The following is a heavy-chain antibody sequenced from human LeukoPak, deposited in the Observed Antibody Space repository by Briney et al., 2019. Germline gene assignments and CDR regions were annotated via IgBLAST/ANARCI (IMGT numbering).Heavy chain of an antibody. D-gene: IGHD5-18*01. CDR2: IYYSGST. V-gene: IGHV4-39*07. Sequence: SETLSLTCTVSGGSISNSDYSWGWIRQPPGKGLECIGTIYYSGSTYYKSSLKSRVTISVDTSKNQFSLKLSSVTAAGTAVYYCARVADGKGYPFDYWGQGTLVTVSS. CDR3: ARVADGKGYPFDY. CDR1: GGSISNSDYS. J-gene: IGHJ4*02.